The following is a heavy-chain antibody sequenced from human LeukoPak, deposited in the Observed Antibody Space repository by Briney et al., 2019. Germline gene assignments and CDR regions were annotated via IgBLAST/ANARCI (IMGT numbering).Heavy chain of an antibody. Sequence: ASVKVSCKASGYSFTNYGISWVRQAPGQGLEWMGWISAHNGNTNYAQKLQGRVTMTTDTSTSTAYMELRTLRSDDTAVYYCARDHSYASRGESFDYWGQGTLVTVSS. J-gene: IGHJ4*02. D-gene: IGHD3-16*01. CDR1: GYSFTNYG. CDR2: ISAHNGNT. V-gene: IGHV1-18*01. CDR3: ARDHSYASRGESFDY.